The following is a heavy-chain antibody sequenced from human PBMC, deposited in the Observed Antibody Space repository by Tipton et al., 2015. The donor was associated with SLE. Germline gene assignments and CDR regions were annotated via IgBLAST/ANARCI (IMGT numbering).Heavy chain of an antibody. CDR1: GYTFTSNH. J-gene: IGHJ5*01. CDR3: ARDPRSRYGANNGIFDS. D-gene: IGHD4/OR15-4a*01. Sequence: QSGPEVKKPGASVKVSCKASGYTFTSNHMHWARQAPGQGLEWMGIINPSGGSTRYAQKFQGRVTMTRDTFTSTLYMELSSLGSEDTAVYYCARDPRSRYGANNGIFDSWGQGTLVTVSP. CDR2: INPSGGST. V-gene: IGHV1-46*01.